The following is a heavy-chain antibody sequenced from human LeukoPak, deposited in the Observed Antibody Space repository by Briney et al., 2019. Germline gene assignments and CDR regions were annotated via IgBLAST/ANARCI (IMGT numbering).Heavy chain of an antibody. D-gene: IGHD2-21*01. J-gene: IGHJ4*02. CDR3: TSGIGVLNY. CDR2: INDDGSII. Sequence: PGGSLRLSCAASGFTFSTYWMHWVRQAPGKGLVWVSRINDDGSIINYADSVKGRFTISRDNAKNTLFLQMNSLRVEDTALYYCTSGIGVLNYWGQGTLVTVSS. CDR1: GFTFSTYW. V-gene: IGHV3-74*01.